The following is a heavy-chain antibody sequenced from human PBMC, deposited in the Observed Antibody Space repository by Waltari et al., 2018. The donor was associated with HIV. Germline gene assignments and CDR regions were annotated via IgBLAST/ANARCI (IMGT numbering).Heavy chain of an antibody. CDR2: IYYSGST. V-gene: IGHV4-39*01. J-gene: IGHJ6*02. CDR1: GGSISSSSYY. D-gene: IGHD1-1*01. CDR3: AKVSTGTYYGMDV. Sequence: QLQLQESGPGLVKPSETLSLTCNVSGGSISSSSYYWGWIRQPPGKGLEWIGSIYYSGSTYYNPSLKSRVTISVDTSKNQFSLKLSSVTAADTAVYYCAKVSTGTYYGMDVWGQGTTVTVSS.